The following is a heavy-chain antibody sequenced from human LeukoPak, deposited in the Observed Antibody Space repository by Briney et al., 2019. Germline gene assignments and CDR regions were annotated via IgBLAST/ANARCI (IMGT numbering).Heavy chain of an antibody. Sequence: SETLSLPCTVPGVSISPYYWSWIRHPPGKGLEWIGYISYSGSTNYNPSLKSRVTISVDTSKNQFSLKLTSVTTADTAVYYCARVGRGDYTWGSYSFDYWGQGTLVTVSS. J-gene: IGHJ4*02. CDR3: ARVGRGDYTWGSYSFDY. V-gene: IGHV4-59*01. CDR1: GVSISPYY. CDR2: ISYSGST. D-gene: IGHD3-16*01.